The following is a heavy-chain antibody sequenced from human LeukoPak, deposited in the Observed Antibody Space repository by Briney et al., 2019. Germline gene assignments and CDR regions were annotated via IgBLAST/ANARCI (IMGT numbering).Heavy chain of an antibody. CDR2: INTDGSST. Sequence: GGSLRLSCAASGFTFSSYWMHWVRHAPGEGLVWVSRINTDGSSTSYADSVKGRFTISRDNAKNTLYLQMNSLRAEDTAVYYCARTVRGVTFDYWGQGTLVTVSS. J-gene: IGHJ4*02. V-gene: IGHV3-74*01. CDR3: ARTVRGVTFDY. CDR1: GFTFSSYW. D-gene: IGHD3-10*01.